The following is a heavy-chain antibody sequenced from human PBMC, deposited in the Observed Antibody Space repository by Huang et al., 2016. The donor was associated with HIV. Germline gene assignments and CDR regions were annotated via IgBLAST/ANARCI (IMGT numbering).Heavy chain of an antibody. CDR3: ARRFSSSSGYFDY. D-gene: IGHD6-6*01. J-gene: IGHJ4*02. CDR2: MLPEDSDT. Sequence: VQLVQSGAEVKKPGESLKISCKGSGYSFSSYWIAWVRKMPGKGLEWRVIMLPEDSDTTYSPFFEGQVTISADKFSGTAYLQWSSLKASDTAMYYCARRFSSSSGYFDYWGQGSLVTVSS. V-gene: IGHV5-51*01. CDR1: GYSFSSYW.